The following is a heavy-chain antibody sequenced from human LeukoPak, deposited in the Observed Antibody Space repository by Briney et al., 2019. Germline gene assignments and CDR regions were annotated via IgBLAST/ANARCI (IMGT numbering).Heavy chain of an antibody. D-gene: IGHD2-2*01. CDR3: ARGVPDIVVVPAAVMDV. Sequence: SVKVSCKASGGTFSSYAISWVRQAPGQGLEWMGGIIPIFGTANYAQKFQGRVTITADESTSTAYMELSSLRSEGTAVYYCARGVPDIVVVPAAVMDVWGKGTTVTVSS. CDR2: IIPIFGTA. CDR1: GGTFSSYA. V-gene: IGHV1-69*13. J-gene: IGHJ6*03.